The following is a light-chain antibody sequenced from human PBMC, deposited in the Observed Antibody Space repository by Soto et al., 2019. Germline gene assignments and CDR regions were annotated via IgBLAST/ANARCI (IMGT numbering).Light chain of an antibody. V-gene: IGLV1-40*01. CDR1: SSNIGADYD. Sequence: QSVLTQPPSVSGAPGQSVTISCTGSSSNIGADYDVHWYQQLPGTAPKLLIYDNNNRPSGVPDRFSGSKSGTSASLAITGLQAEDEADYYCQSYDSSLSLVVFGGGPKVTVL. CDR3: QSYDSSLSLVV. CDR2: DNN. J-gene: IGLJ2*01.